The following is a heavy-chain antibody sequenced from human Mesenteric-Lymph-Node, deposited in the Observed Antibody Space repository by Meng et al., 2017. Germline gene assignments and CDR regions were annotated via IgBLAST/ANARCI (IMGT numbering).Heavy chain of an antibody. Sequence: GSLRLSCTVSGGSVSSGSYYWSWIRQPPGKGLEWIGYIYYSGSTNYNPSLKSRVTISVDTSKNQFSLKLSSVTAADTAVYYCASLDYGDYDDQDDAFDIWGQGTMVTVSS. CDR1: GGSVSSGSYY. V-gene: IGHV4-61*01. CDR3: ASLDYGDYDDQDDAFDI. D-gene: IGHD4-17*01. J-gene: IGHJ3*02. CDR2: IYYSGST.